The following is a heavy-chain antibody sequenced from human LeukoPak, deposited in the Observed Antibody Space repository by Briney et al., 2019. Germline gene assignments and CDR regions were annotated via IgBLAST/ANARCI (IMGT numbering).Heavy chain of an antibody. V-gene: IGHV4-31*03. CDR1: GASLSSGAYY. CDR3: ARDRTGYFFDD. J-gene: IGHJ4*02. CDR2: IYDSGTT. Sequence: SQTLSLTCTVSGASLSSGAYYWSWIRQHRGKGLEWIGYIYDSGTTYYNPSLKSRVTISLHTSKSQFSLILSSVTAADTAVYFCARDRTGYFFDDWGQGTLVTVSS.